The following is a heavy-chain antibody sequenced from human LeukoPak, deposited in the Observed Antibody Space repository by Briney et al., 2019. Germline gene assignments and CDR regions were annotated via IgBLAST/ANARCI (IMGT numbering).Heavy chain of an antibody. D-gene: IGHD2-21*01. CDR3: VRQHKPASRADY. CDR1: GYSFTSYW. CDR2: IFPGDSDT. J-gene: IGHJ4*02. V-gene: IGHV5-51*01. Sequence: GESLKISCKGSGYSFTSYWIGWVRQLPGKGLEWMGIIFPGDSDTRYSPSFQGQVTISADKSINTAYLQWSSLKASDTAIYYCVRQHKPASRADYWGQGTLVTVSS.